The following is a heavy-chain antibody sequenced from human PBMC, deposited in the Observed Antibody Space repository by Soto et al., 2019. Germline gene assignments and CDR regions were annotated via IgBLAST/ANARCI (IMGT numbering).Heavy chain of an antibody. Sequence: GASVKVSCKASGGTFSSYAISWVRQAPGQGLEWMGGIIPIFGTANYAQKFQGRVTITADESTSTAYMELSSLRSEDTAVYYCAREGPVTFGGVIVHYFDYWGQGTLVTVSS. CDR3: AREGPVTFGGVIVHYFDY. D-gene: IGHD3-16*02. V-gene: IGHV1-69*13. CDR2: IIPIFGTA. J-gene: IGHJ4*02. CDR1: GGTFSSYA.